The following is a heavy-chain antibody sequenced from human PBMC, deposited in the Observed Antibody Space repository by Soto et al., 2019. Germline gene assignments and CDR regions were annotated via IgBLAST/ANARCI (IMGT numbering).Heavy chain of an antibody. CDR1: GYTFTSYA. Sequence: ASVKVSCKASGYTFTSYAMHWVRQAPGQRLEWMGWINAGNGNTKYSQKFQGRVTITRDTSASTAYMELSSLRSEDTAVYYCARDKSVGSSWYDNWFDPWGQGTLVTVSS. CDR3: ARDKSVGSSWYDNWFDP. D-gene: IGHD6-13*01. J-gene: IGHJ5*02. V-gene: IGHV1-3*01. CDR2: INAGNGNT.